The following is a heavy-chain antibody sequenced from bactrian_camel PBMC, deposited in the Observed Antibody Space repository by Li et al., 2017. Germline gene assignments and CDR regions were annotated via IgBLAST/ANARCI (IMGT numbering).Heavy chain of an antibody. CDR1: GSTFSSYG. V-gene: IGHV3S1*01. CDR3: VKGFADLGE. CDR2: CDTGGGNA. Sequence: HVQLVESGGGLVQPGGSLRLSCAASGSTFSSYGMSWVRQAPGKGFEWVSGCDTGGGNAYYVDSVKGRFTISRDNAKNTLYLQLNSLKTEDTAMYYCVKGFADLGEWGQGTQVTVS. D-gene: IGHD1*01. J-gene: IGHJ4*01.